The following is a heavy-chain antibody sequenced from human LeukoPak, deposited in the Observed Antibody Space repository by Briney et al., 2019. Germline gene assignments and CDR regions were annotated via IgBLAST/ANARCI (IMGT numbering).Heavy chain of an antibody. J-gene: IGHJ4*02. Sequence: SETLSLTCTVSGGSISSYYWSWIRQPPGKGLEWIGCIYYSGSTNYNPSLKSRVTISVDTSKNQFSLKLSSVTAADTAVYYCASGWDYDILSGYYPTFNYWGQGTLVTVSS. D-gene: IGHD3-9*01. CDR2: IYYSGST. V-gene: IGHV4-59*01. CDR1: GGSISSYY. CDR3: ASGWDYDILSGYYPTFNY.